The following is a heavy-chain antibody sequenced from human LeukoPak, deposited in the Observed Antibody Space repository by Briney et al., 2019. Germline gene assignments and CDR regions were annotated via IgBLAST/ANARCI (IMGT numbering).Heavy chain of an antibody. J-gene: IGHJ4*02. CDR1: GVSISSFY. D-gene: IGHD1-26*01. CDR2: IYYSGST. V-gene: IGHV4-59*01. CDR3: ARAGYGVGDTAHHYFDY. Sequence: SETLSLTCTVSGVSISSFYWSWIRQPPGKGLECIGYIYYSGSTNYNPSLKSRVTMSVDTSKNQFSLKLSSVAAADTAVYYCARAGYGVGDTAHHYFDYWGQGTLVTVSS.